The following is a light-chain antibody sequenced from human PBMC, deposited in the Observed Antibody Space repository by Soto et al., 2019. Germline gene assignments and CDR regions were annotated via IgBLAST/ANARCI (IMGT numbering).Light chain of an antibody. V-gene: IGKV1D-16*01. CDR2: RAS. CDR3: QQYDDYPLT. CDR1: QDIHNR. Sequence: DIHMAQSPSSLSASVGDRVIITCRANQDIHNRLGWYQQKPEKARKSLIYRASNLQSGVPSRFIGSGSGTEFTLTINNLQPEDFATYFCQQYDDYPLTFGGGTKVEIK. J-gene: IGKJ4*01.